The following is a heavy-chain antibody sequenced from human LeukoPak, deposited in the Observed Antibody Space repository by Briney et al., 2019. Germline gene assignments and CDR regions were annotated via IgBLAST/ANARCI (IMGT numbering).Heavy chain of an antibody. CDR2: IYGGGST. J-gene: IGHJ4*02. CDR3: ARDLISSGWYGGFDY. V-gene: IGHV3-66*01. D-gene: IGHD6-19*01. CDR1: GFTVSSKY. Sequence: GGSLRLSCAASGFTVSSKYMSWVRQAPGKWLEWVSVIYGGGSTYYADSVKGRFTMSRDNSKNTLYLEMNSLRAEDTAVYYCARDLISSGWYGGFDYWGQGTLVTVSS.